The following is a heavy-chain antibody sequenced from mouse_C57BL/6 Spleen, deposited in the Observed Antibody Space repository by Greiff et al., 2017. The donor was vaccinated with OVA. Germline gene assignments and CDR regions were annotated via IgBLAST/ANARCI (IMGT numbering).Heavy chain of an antibody. J-gene: IGHJ4*01. CDR1: GFSFNTYA. V-gene: IGHV10-1*01. CDR2: IRSKSNNYAT. Sequence: EAGGGLVQPKGSLKLSCAASGFSFNTYAMNWVRQAPGKGLEWVARIRSKSNNYATYYADSVKDRFTISRDDSESMLYLQMNNLKTEDTAMYYCVGNWAYCYAMDYWGQGTSVTVSS. CDR3: VGNWAYCYAMDY.